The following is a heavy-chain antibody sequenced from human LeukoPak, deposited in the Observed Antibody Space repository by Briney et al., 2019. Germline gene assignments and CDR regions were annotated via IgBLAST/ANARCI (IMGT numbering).Heavy chain of an antibody. CDR2: IYTSGST. D-gene: IGHD2-15*01. J-gene: IGHJ5*02. V-gene: IGHV4-61*02. CDR3: ARGVLYWFDP. Sequence: SQTLSLTCTVSGGSISSGSYYWSWLRQPAGTGLEWIGRIYTSGSTNYNPSLKSRVTISVDTSKNQFSLKLSSVTAADTAVYYCARGVLYWFDPWGQGTLVTVSS. CDR1: GGSISSGSYY.